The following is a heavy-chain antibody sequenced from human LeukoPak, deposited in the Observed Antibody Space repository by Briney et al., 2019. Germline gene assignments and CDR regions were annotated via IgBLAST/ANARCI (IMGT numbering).Heavy chain of an antibody. CDR1: GYTFTSYG. CDR3: ASTPDCTNGVCYPQAIDY. Sequence: GASVKVSCKASGYTFTSYGISWVRQAPGQGLEWMGWINPNSGGTNYAQKFQGRVTMTRDTSISTAYMELSRLRSDDTAVYYCASTPDCTNGVCYPQAIDYWGQGTLVTVSS. V-gene: IGHV1-2*02. D-gene: IGHD2-8*01. CDR2: INPNSGGT. J-gene: IGHJ4*02.